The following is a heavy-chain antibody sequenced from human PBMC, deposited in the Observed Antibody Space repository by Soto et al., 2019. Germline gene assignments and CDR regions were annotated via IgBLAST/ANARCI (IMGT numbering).Heavy chain of an antibody. CDR1: GYSISSGYY. V-gene: IGHV4-38-2*01. D-gene: IGHD2-8*01. Sequence: SETLSLTCAVSGYSISSGYYWGWIRQPPGKGLEWIGSIYHSGSTYYNPSLKSRVTISVDTSKNQFSLKLSSVTAADTAVYYCARGPGGTNGVDWFDPWGQGTLVTVSS. CDR3: ARGPGGTNGVDWFDP. CDR2: IYHSGST. J-gene: IGHJ5*02.